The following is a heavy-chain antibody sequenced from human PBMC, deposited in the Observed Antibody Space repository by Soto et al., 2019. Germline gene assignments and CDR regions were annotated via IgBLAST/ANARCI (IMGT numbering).Heavy chain of an antibody. J-gene: IGHJ3*02. CDR3: AKDSETYDSNAFDI. V-gene: IGHV3-30*18. D-gene: IGHD3-16*01. CDR1: GFTFSSYG. CDR2: ISYDGSNK. Sequence: PGGSLRLSCAASGFTFSSYGMHWVRQAPGKGLEWVAVISYDGSNKYYADSVKGRFAISRDNSKNTLYLQMNSLRAEDTAVYYCAKDSETYDSNAFDIWGQGTMVTVSS.